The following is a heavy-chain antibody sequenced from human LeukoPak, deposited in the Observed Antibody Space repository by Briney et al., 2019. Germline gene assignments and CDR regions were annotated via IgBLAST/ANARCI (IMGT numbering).Heavy chain of an antibody. D-gene: IGHD2-2*01. J-gene: IGHJ4*02. CDR2: VNPSGGST. CDR3: ATPKCSSTSCYSFDY. Sequence: ASVKVSCKASGYTFTSYFMHWVRQAPGQGLEWMGIVNPSGGSTSYAQKFQGRLTMTRDTSTSTVYMELSSLRSEDTAVYYCATPKCSSTSCYSFDYWGQGTLVTVSS. V-gene: IGHV1-46*01. CDR1: GYTFTSYF.